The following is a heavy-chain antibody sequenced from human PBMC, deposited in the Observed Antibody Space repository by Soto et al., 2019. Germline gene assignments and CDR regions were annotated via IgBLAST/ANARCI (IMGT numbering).Heavy chain of an antibody. J-gene: IGHJ5*02. CDR1: GYTFTSYA. Sequence: GASVKVSCKASGYTFTSYAMHWVRQAPGQRLEWMGWINAGNGNTKYSQKFQGRVTITRDTSASTAYMELSSLRSEDTAVYYCARVSLQLWLEDPFFMFDPWGQGTLVTVSS. D-gene: IGHD5-18*01. CDR3: ARVSLQLWLEDPFFMFDP. CDR2: INAGNGNT. V-gene: IGHV1-3*01.